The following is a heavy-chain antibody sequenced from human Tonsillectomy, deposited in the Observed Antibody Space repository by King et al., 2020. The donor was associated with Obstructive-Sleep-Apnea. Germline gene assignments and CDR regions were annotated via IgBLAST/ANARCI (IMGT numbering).Heavy chain of an antibody. CDR1: GGSISSSSYY. D-gene: IGHD3-10*01. CDR3: SRGRGGGSYLDY. CDR2: IYYTGGT. Sequence: QLQESGLGLVKPSETLSLTCSVSGGSISSSSYYWGWIRQAPGKGLEWIGNIYYTGGTNYNPSLKSRVTISVDTSKNHFSLKLRSVTAADTAVYYCSRGRGGGSYLDYWGQGNLVIV. J-gene: IGHJ4*02. V-gene: IGHV4-39*07.